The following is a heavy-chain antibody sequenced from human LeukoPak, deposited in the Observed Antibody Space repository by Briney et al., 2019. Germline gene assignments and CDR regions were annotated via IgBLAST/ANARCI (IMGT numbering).Heavy chain of an antibody. CDR1: GYTFTSYY. CDR2: INPSGGST. J-gene: IGHJ4*02. Sequence: RASVKVSCKASGYTFTSYYMHWVRQAPGQGLEWMGIINPSGGSTSYAQKFQGRVTMTRDTSTSTVYMELSSLRSEDTAVYYCARSDYYYDSSGYDYFDYWGQGTLVTVSS. V-gene: IGHV1-46*01. CDR3: ARSDYYYDSSGYDYFDY. D-gene: IGHD3-22*01.